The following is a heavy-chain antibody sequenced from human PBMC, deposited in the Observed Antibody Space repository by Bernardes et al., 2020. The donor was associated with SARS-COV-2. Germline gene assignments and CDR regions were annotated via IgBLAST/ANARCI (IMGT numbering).Heavy chain of an antibody. CDR2: FDPDGGET. CDR1: GYTFTALS. Sequence: ASVKVSCKVSGYTFTALSMHWVRQAPGQGLEWMGWFDPDGGETNYAQKFQGRVTMTEDTSTDTAYMELSSLKSDDTAVYYCASAIAVTRTFVSYYYCDGMDVWGQGNTVPVSS. CDR3: ASAIAVTRTFVSYYYCDGMDV. D-gene: IGHD6-19*01. V-gene: IGHV1-24*01. J-gene: IGHJ6*02.